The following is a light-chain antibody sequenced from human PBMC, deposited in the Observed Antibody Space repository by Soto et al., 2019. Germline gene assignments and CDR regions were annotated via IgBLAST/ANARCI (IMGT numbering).Light chain of an antibody. CDR3: SSYTSTTTRV. Sequence: QSVLPQPASVSGSPGQSITISCTGTSSDVGGYNYVSWYQQHPDKGPKLMIYEVSNRPSGVSNRFSGSKSGNTATLTISGLQAEDEADYYCSSYTSTTTRVFGTGTKVTVL. V-gene: IGLV2-14*03. CDR1: SSDVGGYNY. J-gene: IGLJ1*01. CDR2: EVS.